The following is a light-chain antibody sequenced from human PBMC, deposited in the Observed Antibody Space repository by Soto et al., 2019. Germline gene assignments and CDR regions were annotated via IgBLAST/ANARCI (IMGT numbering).Light chain of an antibody. J-gene: IGKJ1*01. CDR2: GAS. V-gene: IGKV3D-20*02. CDR1: QSVSSSY. CDR3: QQRSNWPR. Sequence: EMVLTQSPGTLSLSPGERATLSCRASQSVSSSYLAWYQQKPGQAPRLLIYGASTRATGIPARFSGSGSGTDFTLTNSSLEPEDFAVYYCQQRSNWPRFGQGTKVDIK.